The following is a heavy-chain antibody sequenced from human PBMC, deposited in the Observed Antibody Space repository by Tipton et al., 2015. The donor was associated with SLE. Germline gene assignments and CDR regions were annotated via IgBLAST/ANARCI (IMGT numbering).Heavy chain of an antibody. CDR3: ARDMFGRGAFDV. Sequence: TLSLTCTVSGGSITSNYWSWIRPPAGKGLEWIGSILYAGGTTYYNPSPKTRVTMSIDASQNRVSLRLKSVSAADTAVYHCARDMFGRGAFDVWGQGTLVTVSS. CDR2: ILYAGGTT. CDR1: GGSITSNY. J-gene: IGHJ3*01. D-gene: IGHD3-10*02. V-gene: IGHV4-4*07.